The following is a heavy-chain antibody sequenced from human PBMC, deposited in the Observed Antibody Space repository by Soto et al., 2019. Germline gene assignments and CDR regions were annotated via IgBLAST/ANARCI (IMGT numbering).Heavy chain of an antibody. Sequence: QLQLQESGPGLVKPSETLSLTCTVSGGSISSSSYYWGWIRQPPGKGLEWIGSIYYSGSTYYNPSLKSRVTLSVDTSKNQFSLKLSSVPAADTAVYYCARHTPAISISDHWGQGTLVTVSS. CDR1: GGSISSSSYY. CDR2: IYYSGST. J-gene: IGHJ4*02. CDR3: ARHTPAISISDH. D-gene: IGHD2-15*01. V-gene: IGHV4-39*01.